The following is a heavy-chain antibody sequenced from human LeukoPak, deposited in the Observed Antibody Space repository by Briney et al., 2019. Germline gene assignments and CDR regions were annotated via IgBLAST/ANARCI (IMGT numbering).Heavy chain of an antibody. J-gene: IGHJ4*02. CDR1: GGSISGHY. CDR3: ATARRRDVYSDFNY. CDR2: IYYSGST. D-gene: IGHD5-24*01. V-gene: IGHV4-59*11. Sequence: PSETLFHTCTVPGGSISGHYWTWIRQPPGKGLEWIGYIYYSGSTNYNPSLKSRVTISVDTSKNQCSLRLSSVTAADTAVYYCATARRRDVYSDFNYWGQGTLVTVSP.